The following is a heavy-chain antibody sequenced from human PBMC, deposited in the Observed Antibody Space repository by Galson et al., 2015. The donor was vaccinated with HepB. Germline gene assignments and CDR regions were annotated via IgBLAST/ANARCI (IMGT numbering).Heavy chain of an antibody. Sequence: ETLSLTCAVHGGSVSGHHWSWIRQSPGKEPEWIGEINSSGYTRYNPSLQSRLTISLETSMNQVSLKVTSVTPADMGVYFCAREATSGTTAFDVWGPGTKVTVAS. D-gene: IGHD1-1*01. V-gene: IGHV4-34*01. J-gene: IGHJ3*01. CDR1: GGSVSGHH. CDR3: AREATSGTTAFDV. CDR2: INSSGYT.